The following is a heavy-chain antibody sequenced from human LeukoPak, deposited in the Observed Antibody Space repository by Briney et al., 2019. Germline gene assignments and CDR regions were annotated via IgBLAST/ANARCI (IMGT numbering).Heavy chain of an antibody. CDR2: IHPNSGGT. Sequence: ASVKVSCKASGYTFTGYYMRWVRQAPGQGLEWMGWIHPNSGGTNYAQKFQGRVTMTRDTSISTAYMELSRLRSDDTAVYYCARAGYCGGDCYSDWFDPWGQGTLVTVSS. J-gene: IGHJ5*02. CDR3: ARAGYCGGDCYSDWFDP. CDR1: GYTFTGYY. D-gene: IGHD2-21*02. V-gene: IGHV1-2*02.